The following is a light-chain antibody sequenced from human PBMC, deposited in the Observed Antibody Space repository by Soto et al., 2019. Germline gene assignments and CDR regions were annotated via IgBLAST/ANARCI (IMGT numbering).Light chain of an antibody. CDR1: QSVSSY. V-gene: IGKV3-11*01. J-gene: IGKJ1*01. CDR2: DAS. CDR3: QQRSNWPPT. Sequence: EIVLTQSPATLSLSPGERATLSCRASQSVSSYLAWYQQKPGQAPRLLIYDASNRATGIPARFSGSGSGTYFTLTISSLEPEDFAVYYRQQRSNWPPTFGQGTKVEIK.